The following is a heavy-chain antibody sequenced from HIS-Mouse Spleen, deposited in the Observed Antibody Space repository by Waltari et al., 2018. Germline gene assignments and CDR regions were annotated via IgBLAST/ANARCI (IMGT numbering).Heavy chain of an antibody. Sequence: QVQLVESGGGGVQPGRSLRLSCAASGFTFSSYGMHWVRQAPGKGLEWVAVISHDGSNKYYADSVKGRFTISRDNSKNTLYLQMNSLRAEDTAVYYCAKDKHHAFDYWGQGTLVTVSS. J-gene: IGHJ4*02. CDR2: ISHDGSNK. V-gene: IGHV3-30*18. CDR3: AKDKHHAFDY. CDR1: GFTFSSYG.